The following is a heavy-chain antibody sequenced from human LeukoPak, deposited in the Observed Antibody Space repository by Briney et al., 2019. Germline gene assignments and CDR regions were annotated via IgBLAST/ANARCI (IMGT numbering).Heavy chain of an antibody. Sequence: PGGSLRLSCAASGFTFSSYGMHWVRQAPGKGLEWVAVISYDGSNKYYADSVKGRFTISRDNSKNTLYLQMNSLRAEDTAVYYCAKPQWELVYYFDYWGQGTLDTVSS. J-gene: IGHJ4*02. D-gene: IGHD1-26*01. CDR1: GFTFSSYG. V-gene: IGHV3-30*18. CDR2: ISYDGSNK. CDR3: AKPQWELVYYFDY.